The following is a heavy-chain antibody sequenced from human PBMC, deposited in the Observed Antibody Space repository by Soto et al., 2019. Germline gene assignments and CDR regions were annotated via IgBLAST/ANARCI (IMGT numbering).Heavy chain of an antibody. CDR3: ASDLVGASDSYGLDV. D-gene: IGHD1-26*01. J-gene: IGHJ6*02. Sequence: LRLSCAASGFTFSNYGMHWVRQAPCKGLEWVAIIWHDGNNKYYADSVRGRFIISRDNSKNRLYLQMNSLRAEDTAVYYCASDLVGASDSYGLDVWGQGTPVTVSS. CDR2: IWHDGNNK. V-gene: IGHV3-33*01. CDR1: GFTFSNYG.